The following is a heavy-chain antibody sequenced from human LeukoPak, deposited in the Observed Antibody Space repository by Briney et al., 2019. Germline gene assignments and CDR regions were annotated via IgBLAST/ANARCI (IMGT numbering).Heavy chain of an antibody. CDR3: ARYDVWGSYRAFDY. Sequence: PSETLSLTCTVSGGSISSGSYYWSWIRQPAGKGLEWIGRIYTSGSTNYNPSLKSRVTISYTSKNQFSLKLNSVTAADTAVYYCARYDVWGSYRAFDYWGQGTLVTVSS. CDR2: IYTSGST. D-gene: IGHD3-16*02. V-gene: IGHV4-61*02. CDR1: GGSISSGSYY. J-gene: IGHJ4*02.